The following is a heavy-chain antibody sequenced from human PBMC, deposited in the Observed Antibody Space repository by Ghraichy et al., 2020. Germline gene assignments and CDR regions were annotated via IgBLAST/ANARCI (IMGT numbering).Heavy chain of an antibody. CDR1: GFTFSSYA. CDR2: ISGSGGST. V-gene: IGHV3-23*01. Sequence: LSLTCAASGFTFSSYAMSWVRQAPGKGLEWVSAISGSGGSTYYADSVKGRFTISRDNSKNTLYLQMNSLRAEDTAVYYCAKWDSSTDYWGQGTLVTVSS. CDR3: AKWDSSTDY. D-gene: IGHD6-13*01. J-gene: IGHJ4*02.